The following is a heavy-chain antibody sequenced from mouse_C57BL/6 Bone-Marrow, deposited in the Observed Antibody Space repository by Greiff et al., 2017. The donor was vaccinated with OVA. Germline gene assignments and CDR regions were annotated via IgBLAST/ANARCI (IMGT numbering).Heavy chain of an antibody. V-gene: IGHV1-18*01. Sequence: EVQVVESGPELVKPGASVKIPCKASGYTFTDYNMDWVKQSHGKSLEWIGDINPNNGGTIYNQKFKGKATLTVDKSSSTAYMELRSLTSEDTAVYYCARPYGSSSWFAYWGQGTLVTVSA. J-gene: IGHJ3*01. CDR2: INPNNGGT. D-gene: IGHD1-1*01. CDR3: ARPYGSSSWFAY. CDR1: GYTFTDYN.